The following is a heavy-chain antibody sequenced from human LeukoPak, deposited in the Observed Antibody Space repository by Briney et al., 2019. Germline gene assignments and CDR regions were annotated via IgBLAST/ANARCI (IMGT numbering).Heavy chain of an antibody. CDR3: AKDYGWFGELLS. CDR1: GFTFSYFG. D-gene: IGHD3-10*01. J-gene: IGHJ4*02. CDR2: IWNDGTNK. Sequence: PGRSLRLSCAASGFTFSYFGMHWVRQAPGEGLEWVAVIWNDGTNKYYAGSVKGRFTISRDNSKNTLYLQMNSLRAEDTAVYYCAKDYGWFGELLSWGQGTLVTVSS. V-gene: IGHV3-33*06.